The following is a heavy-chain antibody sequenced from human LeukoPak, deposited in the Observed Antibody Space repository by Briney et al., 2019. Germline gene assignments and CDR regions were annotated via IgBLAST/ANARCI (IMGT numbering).Heavy chain of an antibody. CDR2: ISSSSSYI. D-gene: IGHD6-6*01. CDR3: ARDREYSSSSIGFDP. Sequence: PGGSLRLSCAASGFTFSSYSMNWVRQAPGKGLEWVSSISSSSSYIYYADSVKGRFTISRDNAKNSLYLQMNSLRAEDTAVYYCARDREYSSSSIGFDPWGQGTLVTVSS. V-gene: IGHV3-21*01. J-gene: IGHJ5*02. CDR1: GFTFSSYS.